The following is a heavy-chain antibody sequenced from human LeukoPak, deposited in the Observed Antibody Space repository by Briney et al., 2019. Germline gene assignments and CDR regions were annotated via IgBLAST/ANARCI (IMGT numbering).Heavy chain of an antibody. CDR1: GFIFSNYA. D-gene: IGHD3-10*01. CDR2: ISGSGGST. Sequence: TGGSLRLSCAASGFIFSNYAMSWVRQAPGKGLEWVSGISGSGGSTVYVDSVKGRFTISRDNSKNIMYLQMNSLRAEDTAVYYCAKDQGSGSASYSWVYFDYWGQGTLVTVSS. J-gene: IGHJ4*02. V-gene: IGHV3-23*01. CDR3: AKDQGSGSASYSWVYFDY.